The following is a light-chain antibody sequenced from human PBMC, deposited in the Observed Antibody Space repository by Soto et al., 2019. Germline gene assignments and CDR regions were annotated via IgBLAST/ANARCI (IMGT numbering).Light chain of an antibody. Sequence: QSVLTHPASVSGSPGQSITISCTGTSSDVGSYNFVSWYQQLPGKAPKLMIYEVSNRPSGVSNRFSGSKSGNTASLTISGLQAEDEADYYCSSYTTSSNYVFGSGTRSPS. CDR2: EVS. CDR3: SSYTTSSNYV. J-gene: IGLJ1*01. V-gene: IGLV2-14*01. CDR1: SSDVGSYNF.